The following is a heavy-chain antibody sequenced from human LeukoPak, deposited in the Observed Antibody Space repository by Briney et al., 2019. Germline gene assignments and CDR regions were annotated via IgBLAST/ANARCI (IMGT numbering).Heavy chain of an antibody. CDR1: AFTFSNYN. Sequence: GGSLRLSCAASAFTFSNYNMNWVRQAPGKGLEWVSSITSSGSYIYYADSVKGRFTISRDNDKNSLYLQMNSLTAEDTAVYYCARRCSSTSCLRYWGQGTLVTVSS. CDR2: ITSSGSYI. V-gene: IGHV3-21*01. J-gene: IGHJ4*02. CDR3: ARRCSSTSCLRY. D-gene: IGHD2-2*01.